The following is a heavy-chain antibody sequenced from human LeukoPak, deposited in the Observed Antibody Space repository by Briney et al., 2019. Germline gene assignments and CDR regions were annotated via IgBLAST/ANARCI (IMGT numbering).Heavy chain of an antibody. CDR3: ASQGARRPFDFHY. V-gene: IGHV1-2*02. CDR2: INPNSGGA. Sequence: ASVKVSCKASGYTFTGYYMHWGRQAPGQGLEWMGGINPNSGGANYAQKFQGRVTMTRDTSITTATMELNRLRSDDPAVYYGASQGARRPFDFHYWGQGTLVPVPS. CDR1: GYTFTGYY. J-gene: IGHJ4*02. D-gene: IGHD3-16*01.